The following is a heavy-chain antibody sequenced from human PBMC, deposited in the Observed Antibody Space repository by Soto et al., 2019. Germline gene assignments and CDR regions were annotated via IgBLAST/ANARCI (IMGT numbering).Heavy chain of an antibody. CDR3: ASSLRMAGIGNYYYGMDV. CDR2: IMPIFGGP. J-gene: IGHJ6*02. D-gene: IGHD6-19*01. Sequence: QVQLVQSGAEVQKPGSSLKVSCKASGGIFSDFSFSWVRQAPGQGLEWMGGIMPIFGGPDYAQRFRGRVTITADKVTRTAFMELRGITSEDTATYYCASSLRMAGIGNYYYGMDVWGQGTTVTVSS. CDR1: GGIFSDFS. V-gene: IGHV1-69*14.